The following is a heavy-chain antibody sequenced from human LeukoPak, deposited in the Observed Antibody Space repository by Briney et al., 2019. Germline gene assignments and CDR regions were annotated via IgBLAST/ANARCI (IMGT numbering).Heavy chain of an antibody. D-gene: IGHD1-1*01. J-gene: IGHJ4*02. CDR1: GYTFANYT. CDR2: INAGGDNI. CDR3: ALQQQLGRLGDC. Sequence: GASVKVSCKASGYTFANYTIHWVRQAPGQSLEWMGWINAGGDNIKYSQRFQGRVTITRDTSARTTYIELTSLRSEDTAIYYCALQQQLGRLGDCWGQGTLVTVSS. V-gene: IGHV1-3*01.